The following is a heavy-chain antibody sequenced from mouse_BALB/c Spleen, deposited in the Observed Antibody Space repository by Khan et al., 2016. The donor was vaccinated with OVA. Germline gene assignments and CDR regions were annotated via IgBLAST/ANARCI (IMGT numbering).Heavy chain of an antibody. V-gene: IGHV14-1*02. CDR2: IDPENGNT. D-gene: IGHD2-3*01. CDR1: GFNIKDYY. J-gene: IGHJ3*01. CDR3: ARDGYSPWFAY. Sequence: VQLKQSGAELVRPGALVNLSCKASGFNIKDYYMHWVKQRPEQGLVWIGRIDPENGNTIYDPKFQGKASITSDTSSNTASMQLSSLTSEDTAVYYCARDGYSPWFAYWGQGTLVTVSA.